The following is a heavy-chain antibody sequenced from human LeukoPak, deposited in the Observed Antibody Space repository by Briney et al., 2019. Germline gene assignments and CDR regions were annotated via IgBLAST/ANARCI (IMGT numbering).Heavy chain of an antibody. Sequence: SSETLSLTCAVYGGSFSGYYWSWIRQPPGKGLEWIGEINHSGSTNYNPSLKSRVTISVDTSKNQFSLKLSSVTAADTAVYYCAREPAARYYFDYWGQGTLVTVSS. D-gene: IGHD2-2*01. CDR2: INHSGST. CDR3: AREPAARYYFDY. V-gene: IGHV4-34*01. J-gene: IGHJ4*02. CDR1: GGSFSGYY.